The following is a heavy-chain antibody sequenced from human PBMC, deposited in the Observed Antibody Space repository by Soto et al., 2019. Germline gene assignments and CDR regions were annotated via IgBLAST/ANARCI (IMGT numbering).Heavy chain of an antibody. Sequence: SETLSLTCTVSGGSISSYYWSWIRQPPGKGLEWIGYIYHSGSTNYNPSLKSRVTISVDKSKNQFSLKLSSVTAADTAVYYCERDLRFRGFYGMDVWGQGTTVTVSS. CDR3: ERDLRFRGFYGMDV. D-gene: IGHD3-10*01. J-gene: IGHJ6*02. V-gene: IGHV4-59*12. CDR1: GGSISSYY. CDR2: IYHSGST.